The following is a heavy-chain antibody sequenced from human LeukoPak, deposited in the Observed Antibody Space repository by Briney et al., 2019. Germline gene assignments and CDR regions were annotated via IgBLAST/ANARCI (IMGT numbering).Heavy chain of an antibody. CDR1: GGSISSYY. J-gene: IGHJ3*02. V-gene: IGHV4-59*01. CDR2: IYYSGST. CDR3: ARDLRYSRFDI. Sequence: SETLSLTCTVSGGSISSYYWSWLRQPPGKGLEWIGYIYYSGSTNYNPSLKSRVTISVDTSKNQFSLKLSSVTAADTAVYYCARDLRYSRFDIWGQGTMVTVSS. D-gene: IGHD6-13*01.